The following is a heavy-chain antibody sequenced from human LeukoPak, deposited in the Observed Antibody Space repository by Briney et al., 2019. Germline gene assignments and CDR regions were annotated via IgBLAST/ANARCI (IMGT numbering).Heavy chain of an antibody. J-gene: IGHJ6*02. CDR1: GFTFSDYY. V-gene: IGHV3-11*01. D-gene: IGHD5-12*01. CDR3: ARDFARTDLWLRWAGSGGYYYYGMDV. Sequence: PGGSLRLSCAASGFTFSDYYMSWIRQAPGKGLEWVSYISSSGSTIYYADSVKGRFTISRDNAKNSLYLQMNSLRAEDTAVYYCARDFARTDLWLRWAGSGGYYYYGMDVWGQGTTVTVSS. CDR2: ISSSGSTI.